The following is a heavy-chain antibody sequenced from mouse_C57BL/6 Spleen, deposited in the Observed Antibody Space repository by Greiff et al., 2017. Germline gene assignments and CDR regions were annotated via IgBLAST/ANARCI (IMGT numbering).Heavy chain of an antibody. V-gene: IGHV3-6*01. CDR1: GYSITSGYY. CDR2: ISYEGSN. Sequence: EVQLQQSGPGLVKPSQSLSLTCSVTGYSITSGYYWNWIRQFPGNKLEWMGYISYEGSNNYNPSLKNRISITRDTSKNQFFLKLNSVTTEDTATYYCARDASYYYGSSEETFYFDYWGQGTTLTVSS. D-gene: IGHD1-1*01. CDR3: ARDASYYYGSSEETFYFDY. J-gene: IGHJ2*01.